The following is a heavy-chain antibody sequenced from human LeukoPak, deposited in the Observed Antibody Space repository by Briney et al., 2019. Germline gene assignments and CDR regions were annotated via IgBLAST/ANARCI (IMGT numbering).Heavy chain of an antibody. CDR1: GFSFSNWA. D-gene: IGHD2-8*01. Sequence: GGSLRLSCAASGFSFSNWAMSWVRQAPGRGLEWVSGFTRNDETTSYADSVKGRFTISRDNSKNTLYLQMSSLRAEDTAVYYCAKVKVVGYSTFDYWGQGALVTVSS. J-gene: IGHJ4*02. CDR3: AKVKVVGYSTFDY. V-gene: IGHV3-23*01. CDR2: FTRNDETT.